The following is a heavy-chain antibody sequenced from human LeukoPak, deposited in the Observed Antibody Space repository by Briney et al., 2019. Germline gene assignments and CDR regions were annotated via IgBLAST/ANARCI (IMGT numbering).Heavy chain of an antibody. Sequence: EASVKVSCKASGYPFSRYDPNWVRQATGQGLEWMGWMNPNSGNTGYAQKFQGRVTMTRSTSISTAYMELSSLRSDDTAVYYCARSTVYCSGANCHNAFDIWGQGTMVTVSS. V-gene: IGHV1-8*01. J-gene: IGHJ3*02. CDR1: GYPFSRYD. CDR2: MNPNSGNT. D-gene: IGHD2-2*02. CDR3: ARSTVYCSGANCHNAFDI.